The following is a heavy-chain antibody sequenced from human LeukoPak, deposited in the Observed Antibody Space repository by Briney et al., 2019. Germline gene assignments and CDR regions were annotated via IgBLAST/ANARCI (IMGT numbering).Heavy chain of an antibody. Sequence: ASVKVSCKASGYTFTSYGISWVRQAPGQGLEWMGWISAYNGHTNYAQKFQGRVTMTRDTSTSTAYMELRSLRSDDTAVYFCARAYFDVWSGYPNWFGPWGQGALVTVSS. CDR2: ISAYNGHT. V-gene: IGHV1-18*01. J-gene: IGHJ5*02. CDR3: ARAYFDVWSGYPNWFGP. CDR1: GYTFTSYG. D-gene: IGHD3-3*01.